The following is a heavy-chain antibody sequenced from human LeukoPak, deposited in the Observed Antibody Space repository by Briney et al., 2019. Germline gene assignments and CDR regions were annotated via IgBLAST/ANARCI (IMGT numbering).Heavy chain of an antibody. D-gene: IGHD5-24*01. CDR2: IKEDGTET. Sequence: GGSLRLSCTASGFMFSSNWMSWVRLAPGKGLEWVANIKEDGTETYYVDPVKGRFTISRDNAQNSLYLQMSGLRAEDTAMYYCVRDADFYKGDYWGQGTLVTVSS. CDR1: GFMFSSNW. V-gene: IGHV3-7*03. J-gene: IGHJ4*02. CDR3: VRDADFYKGDY.